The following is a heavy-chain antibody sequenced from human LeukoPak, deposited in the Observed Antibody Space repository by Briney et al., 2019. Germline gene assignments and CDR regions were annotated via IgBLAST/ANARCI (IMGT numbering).Heavy chain of an antibody. D-gene: IGHD6-25*01. Sequence: PSGTLSLTCAVSGGSISSSNWWSWVRQPPGKGLEWIGAIYHSGSTNYNPSLKSRVTISVDKSKNQFSLRLSAVTAADTAVYYCARKFYISASYYYYYYMGVWGKGTTVTVSS. CDR1: GGSISSSNW. J-gene: IGHJ6*03. V-gene: IGHV4-4*02. CDR3: ARKFYISASYYYYYYMGV. CDR2: IYHSGST.